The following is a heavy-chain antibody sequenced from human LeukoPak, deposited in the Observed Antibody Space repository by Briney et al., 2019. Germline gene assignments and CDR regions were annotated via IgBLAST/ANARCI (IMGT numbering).Heavy chain of an antibody. CDR2: ISWDGGST. V-gene: IGHV3-43D*03. Sequence: GGSLRLSCAASGFTFDGYAMHWVRQAPGKGLEWVSLISWDGGSTDYADSVKGRFTISRDNSENSLHLQMNSLRAEDTAVYYCAKDSPPDIWGPGTMVTVSS. J-gene: IGHJ3*02. CDR1: GFTFDGYA. CDR3: AKDSPPDI.